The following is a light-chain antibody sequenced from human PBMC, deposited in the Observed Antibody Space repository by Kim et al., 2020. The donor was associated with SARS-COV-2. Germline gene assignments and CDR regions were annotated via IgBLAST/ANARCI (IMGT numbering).Light chain of an antibody. CDR2: QIS. Sequence: QPASISCRSGQSLVNRDGNTYLNWLQQRPGQSPRLLVYQISKRASGVPDRFSGSGSGNDFTLKISGVEAEDVGIYYCLQGTHWPKTFGQGTKLEI. V-gene: IGKV2-30*01. CDR1: QSLVNRDGNTY. CDR3: LQGTHWPKT. J-gene: IGKJ2*01.